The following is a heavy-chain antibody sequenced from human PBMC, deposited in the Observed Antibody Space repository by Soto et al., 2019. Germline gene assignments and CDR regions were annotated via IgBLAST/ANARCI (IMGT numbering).Heavy chain of an antibody. D-gene: IGHD5-12*01. J-gene: IGHJ4*02. Sequence: PSETLSLTCTVSGGSISSYYWSWIRQPPGKGLERIGYIYYSGSTNYNPSLKSRVTISVDTSKNQFSLKLSSVTAADTAVYYCARHNVATDIDYWGQGTLVTVSS. CDR1: GGSISSYY. V-gene: IGHV4-59*08. CDR2: IYYSGST. CDR3: ARHNVATDIDY.